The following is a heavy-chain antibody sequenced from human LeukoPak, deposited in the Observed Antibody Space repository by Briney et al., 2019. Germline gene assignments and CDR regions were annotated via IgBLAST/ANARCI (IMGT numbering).Heavy chain of an antibody. CDR2: ITSNGGST. CDR3: ANGGRRDGYNY. V-gene: IGHV3-64*04. J-gene: IGHJ4*02. D-gene: IGHD5-24*01. Sequence: PGGSLRLSCSGSGFTFSSYSMHWVRQAPGKGLEYVSGITSNGGSTYYADSMKGRFTISRDNSKNTVYLQMNSLRAEDTAVYYCANGGRRDGYNYWGQGTLVTVSS. CDR1: GFTFSSYS.